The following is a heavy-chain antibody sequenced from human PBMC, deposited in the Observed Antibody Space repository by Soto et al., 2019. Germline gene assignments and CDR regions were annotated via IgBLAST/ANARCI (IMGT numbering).Heavy chain of an antibody. CDR2: IIPIFGTA. V-gene: IGHV1-69*01. CDR1: GGTFSSYA. D-gene: IGHD2-15*01. CDR3: ARDRGVVTALYSYYGMDV. J-gene: IGHJ6*02. Sequence: QVQLVQSGAEVKKPGSSVKVSCKASGGTFSSYAISWVRQAPGQGLEWMGGIIPIFGTANYAQKFQGRVTITADESTSPAYMELSSLRSEDTAVYYCARDRGVVTALYSYYGMDVWGQGTTVTVSS.